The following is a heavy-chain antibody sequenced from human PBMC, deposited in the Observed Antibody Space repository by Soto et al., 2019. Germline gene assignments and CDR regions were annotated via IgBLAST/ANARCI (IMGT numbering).Heavy chain of an antibody. D-gene: IGHD3-9*01. V-gene: IGHV3-23*01. Sequence: WWSLRLSCAASGFTFSSYAMSWVRQAPGKGLEWVSAISYSGSSKYYADSVKGRFTISRDNSKNTLYLQMNSLRAEDTAVYYCAKSVHHYDILTGYLDYWGQGTLVTVSS. CDR3: AKSVHHYDILTGYLDY. J-gene: IGHJ4*02. CDR1: GFTFSSYA. CDR2: ISYSGSSK.